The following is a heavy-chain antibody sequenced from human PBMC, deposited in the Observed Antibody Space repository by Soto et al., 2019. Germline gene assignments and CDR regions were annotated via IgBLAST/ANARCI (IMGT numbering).Heavy chain of an antibody. Sequence: GGSLRLSCVASGFNFRSYGMHWVRQAQGKGLEWVAGIRYDGSYKYYVDSVKGRFTISRDNLKNTLYLQMNSLRAEDMAVYYCAREWGKVVLGAFDIWGQGTMVTVSS. CDR2: IRYDGSYK. J-gene: IGHJ3*02. CDR3: AREWGKVVLGAFDI. CDR1: GFNFRSYG. V-gene: IGHV3-33*01. D-gene: IGHD2-15*01.